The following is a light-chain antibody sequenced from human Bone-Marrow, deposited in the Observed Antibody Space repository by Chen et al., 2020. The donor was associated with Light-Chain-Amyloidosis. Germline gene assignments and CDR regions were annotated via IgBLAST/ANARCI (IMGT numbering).Light chain of an antibody. CDR1: QTISSNY. J-gene: IGKJ4*01. CDR2: GSS. Sequence: DIVFTQSPGTLSLSPGEGANLSCRASQTISSNYLTWDQQKFGQAPRLLIYGSSSRATGIPDRFTGSGSGTDFTLTINRLEPEDFAMYYCQQYGTSPLTFGGGTKVEIK. CDR3: QQYGTSPLT. V-gene: IGKV3-20*01.